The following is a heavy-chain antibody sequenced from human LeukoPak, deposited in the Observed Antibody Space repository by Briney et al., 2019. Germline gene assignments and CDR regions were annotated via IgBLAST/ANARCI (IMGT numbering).Heavy chain of an antibody. Sequence: GESLKISCKGSGYSFSNYWIGWVRQMPGKGLEWMGIIYPGDSNTRYGPSFQGQVTISADKSISTAYLQWSSLMASDTAMYYCARTYYDILTGYSLSDYWGQGTLVTVSS. CDR1: GYSFSNYW. V-gene: IGHV5-51*01. D-gene: IGHD3-9*01. CDR3: ARTYYDILTGYSLSDY. J-gene: IGHJ4*02. CDR2: IYPGDSNT.